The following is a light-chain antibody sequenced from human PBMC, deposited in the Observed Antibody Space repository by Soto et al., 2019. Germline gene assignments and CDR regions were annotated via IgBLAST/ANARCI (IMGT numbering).Light chain of an antibody. CDR1: SGSVSTSYY. V-gene: IGLV8-61*01. Sequence: QTVVTQEPSFSVSPGRTVTLTCGLSSGSVSTSYYPSWYQQTPGQAPRTLIYSTNTRSSGVPDRFSGSILGNKAALTITGDQADDESDYYCVLYMGSGIWLFGGGTKLTVL. CDR3: VLYMGSGIWL. J-gene: IGLJ3*02. CDR2: STN.